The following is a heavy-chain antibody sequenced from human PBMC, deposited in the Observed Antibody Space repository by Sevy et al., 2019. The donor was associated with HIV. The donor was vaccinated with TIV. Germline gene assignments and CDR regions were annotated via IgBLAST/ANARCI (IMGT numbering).Heavy chain of an antibody. D-gene: IGHD2-2*01. CDR2: IGTGGDT. V-gene: IGHV3-13*01. CDR1: GFTFSSYD. CDR3: ARAYCSSTSCYAYFDY. Sequence: GGALRLSCAASGFTFSSYDMHWVRQATGKGLEWVSAIGTGGDTYYPGSVKGRFTISRENAKNSLYLQMNSLRAGDTAVYYCARAYCSSTSCYAYFDYWGQGTLVTVSS. J-gene: IGHJ4*02.